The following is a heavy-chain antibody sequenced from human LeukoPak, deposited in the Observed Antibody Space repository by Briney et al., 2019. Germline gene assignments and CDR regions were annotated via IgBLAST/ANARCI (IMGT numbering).Heavy chain of an antibody. CDR1: GGSFSGYY. CDR2: INHSGST. CDR3: ARGRGTVYYYYYYMDV. Sequence: PSETLSLTCAVYGGSFSGYYWSWIRQPPGKGLEWIGEINHSGSTNYNPSLKSRVTISVDTSKNQFSLKLSSVTAADTAVYYCARGRGTVYYYYYYMDVWGKGTTVTVSS. D-gene: IGHD4-17*01. J-gene: IGHJ6*03. V-gene: IGHV4-34*01.